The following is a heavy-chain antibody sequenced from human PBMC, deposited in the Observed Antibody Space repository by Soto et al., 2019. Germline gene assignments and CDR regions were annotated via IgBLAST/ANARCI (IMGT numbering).Heavy chain of an antibody. CDR3: ARGEHRISSGWYAGMDV. Sequence: GASVNVSCKASGYTFTSYGISWVRQAPGRGLEWMGWISAYNGNTNYAQKLQGRVTMTTDTSTSTAYMELRSLRSDETAVYYCARGEHRISSGWYAGMDVWGQGTTVTVSS. CDR1: GYTFTSYG. V-gene: IGHV1-18*04. J-gene: IGHJ6*02. D-gene: IGHD6-13*01. CDR2: ISAYNGNT.